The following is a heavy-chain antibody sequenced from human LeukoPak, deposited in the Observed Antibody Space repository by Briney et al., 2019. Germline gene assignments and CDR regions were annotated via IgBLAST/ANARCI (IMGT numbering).Heavy chain of an antibody. J-gene: IGHJ5*02. CDR1: GYTFTDCD. CDR3: ARERGQQVRFDP. CDR2: INPNNGGT. D-gene: IGHD6-13*01. V-gene: IGHV1-2*02. Sequence: GASVKVSCKASGYTFTDCDMHWVRQAPGQGLEWMGWINPNNGGTNYAQKFQGRVTMTRDTSISTAYMELSRLRSDDTAVYYCARERGQQVRFDPWGQGTLVTVSS.